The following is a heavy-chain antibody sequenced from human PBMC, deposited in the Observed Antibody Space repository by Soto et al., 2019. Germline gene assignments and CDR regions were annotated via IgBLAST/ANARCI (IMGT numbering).Heavy chain of an antibody. V-gene: IGHV4-4*07. D-gene: IGHD3-3*01. J-gene: IGHJ5*02. CDR1: GGTIRGYY. CDR3: ARAKRFAVWFAP. Sequence: QVHLQASGPGLVKPLDTLSLTCSVSGGTIRGYYWTWIRQPAGKGLEWIGRNDSSGNTKYNPSLPSLVTMSRDPSENQYSLRLTSVTAADTAVYYCARAKRFAVWFAPWRQGTLVTVSS. CDR2: NDSSGNT.